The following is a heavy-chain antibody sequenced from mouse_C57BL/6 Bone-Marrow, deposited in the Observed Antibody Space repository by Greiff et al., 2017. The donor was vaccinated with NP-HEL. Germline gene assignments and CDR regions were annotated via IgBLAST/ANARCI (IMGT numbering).Heavy chain of an antibody. D-gene: IGHD2-1*01. CDR1: GYTFTTYP. Sequence: QVTLNVSGAELVKPGASVKMSCKASGYTFTTYPIEWVKQNHGKSLEWIGNFHPYNDDTEYNEKFKNKATLTVEKSSSTVYLELSRLTSDDSSVYYCARGGNYWYYFDYWGQGTTLTVSS. CDR2: FHPYNDDT. V-gene: IGHV1-47*01. J-gene: IGHJ2*01. CDR3: ARGGNYWYYFDY.